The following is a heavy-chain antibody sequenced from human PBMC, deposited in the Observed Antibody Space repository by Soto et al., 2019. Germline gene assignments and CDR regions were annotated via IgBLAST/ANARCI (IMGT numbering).Heavy chain of an antibody. D-gene: IGHD3-10*01. Sequence: EVQLVESGGGVVRPGGSLRLSCAASGFTFDDYGMSWLRQAPGKGLEWVSGINWNGGSTGYAASVKGRFTISRDNAKNALDLQMNSLRAEDTALYYSARDLHDVWFGRFGYYYGMDVWGQGTTVTVSS. CDR2: INWNGGST. CDR1: GFTFDDYG. J-gene: IGHJ6*02. CDR3: ARDLHDVWFGRFGYYYGMDV. V-gene: IGHV3-20*04.